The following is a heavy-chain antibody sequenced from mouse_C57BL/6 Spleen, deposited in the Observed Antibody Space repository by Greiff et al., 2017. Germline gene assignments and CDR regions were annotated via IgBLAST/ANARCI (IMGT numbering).Heavy chain of an antibody. CDR3: ARGGTTRAMDY. D-gene: IGHD1-1*01. Sequence: QVHVKQPGTELVKPGASVKLSCKASGYTFTSYWMHWVKQRPGQGLEWIGNINPSNGGTNYNEKFKSKATLTVDKSSSTAYMQLSSLTSEDSAVYYCARGGTTRAMDYWGQGTSVTVSS. CDR2: INPSNGGT. V-gene: IGHV1-53*01. J-gene: IGHJ4*01. CDR1: GYTFTSYW.